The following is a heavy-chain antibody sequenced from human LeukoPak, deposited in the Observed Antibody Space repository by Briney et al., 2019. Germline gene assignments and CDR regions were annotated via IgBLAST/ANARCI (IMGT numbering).Heavy chain of an antibody. D-gene: IGHD5-18*01. V-gene: IGHV3-66*02. J-gene: IGHJ6*03. Sequence: PGGSLRLSCAASGFTVSSNYMSWVRQAPGKGLEWVSVIYSGGSTYYADSVKGRFTISRDNSKNTLYLQMNSLRVEDTAVYCCAREILRVYSYGYSYYYYMDVWGKGTTVTVSS. CDR3: AREILRVYSYGYSYYYYMDV. CDR2: IYSGGST. CDR1: GFTVSSNY.